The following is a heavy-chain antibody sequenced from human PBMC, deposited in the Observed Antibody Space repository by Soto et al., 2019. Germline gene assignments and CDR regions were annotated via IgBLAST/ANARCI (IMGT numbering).Heavy chain of an antibody. J-gene: IGHJ6*02. CDR3: ATRSVTTLPYYYYGMDV. V-gene: IGHV1-24*01. Sequence: ASGKVSCKGSGYTLTELSMHWVRQAPGKGLEWMGGFDPEDGETIYAQKFQGRVTMTEDTSTDTAYMELSSLRSEDTAVYYCATRSVTTLPYYYYGMDVWGQGTTVTVS. D-gene: IGHD4-17*01. CDR1: GYTLTELS. CDR2: FDPEDGET.